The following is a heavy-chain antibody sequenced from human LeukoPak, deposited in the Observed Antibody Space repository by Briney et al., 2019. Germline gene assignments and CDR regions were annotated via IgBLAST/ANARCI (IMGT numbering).Heavy chain of an antibody. V-gene: IGHV3-23*01. D-gene: IGHD3-3*01. J-gene: IGHJ6*03. CDR3: AKNFWSDKYYYYYMDV. CDR1: GFTFSDYY. CDR2: ISGSGGTT. Sequence: GGSLRLSCAASGFTFSDYYMSWIRQTPGKGLQWVSAISGSGGTTYYADSVKGRFTISRDNSKSTLYLQMNSLRVEDTAVYYCAKNFWSDKYYYYYMDVWGKGTTVTVSS.